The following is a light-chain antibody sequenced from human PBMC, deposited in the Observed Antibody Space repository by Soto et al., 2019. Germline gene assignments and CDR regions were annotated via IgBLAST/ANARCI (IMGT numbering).Light chain of an antibody. Sequence: QSVLTQPASVSGSPGQSITISCTGSSSDVGDYKYVSWCQQHPGKAPKLTIYEVSNRPSGVSHRFSGSKSGDTASLTISGLQAEDEADYYCSSYTSNKNVFGTGTKVTVL. CDR2: EVS. CDR1: SSDVGDYKY. CDR3: SSYTSNKNV. V-gene: IGLV2-14*01. J-gene: IGLJ1*01.